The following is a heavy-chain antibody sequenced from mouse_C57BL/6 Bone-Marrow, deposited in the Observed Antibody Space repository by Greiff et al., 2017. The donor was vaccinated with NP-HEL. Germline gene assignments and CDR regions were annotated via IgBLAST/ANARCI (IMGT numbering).Heavy chain of an antibody. CDR3: ARDRTYYSNLYAMDY. Sequence: EVKLQESGPGLVKPSQSLSLTCSVTGYSITSGYYWNWIRQFPGNKLEWMGYISYDGSNNYNPSLKNRISITRDTSKNQFFLKLNSVSTEDTATYYCARDRTYYSNLYAMDYWGQGTSVTVAS. V-gene: IGHV3-6*01. CDR2: ISYDGSN. D-gene: IGHD2-5*01. CDR1: GYSITSGYY. J-gene: IGHJ4*01.